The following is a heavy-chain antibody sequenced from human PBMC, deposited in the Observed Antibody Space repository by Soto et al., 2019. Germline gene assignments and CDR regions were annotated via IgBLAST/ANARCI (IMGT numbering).Heavy chain of an antibody. V-gene: IGHV4-59*01. J-gene: IGHJ5*02. CDR2: IYYSGST. D-gene: IGHD3-3*01. CDR1: GGSISSYY. Sequence: SETLSLTCTVSGGSISSYYWSWIRQPPGKALEWIGYIYYSGSTNYNPSLKSRVTISVDTSKNQFSLKLSSVTAADTAVYYCARDLNYDFWSGPGGWFDPWGQGTLVTVSS. CDR3: ARDLNYDFWSGPGGWFDP.